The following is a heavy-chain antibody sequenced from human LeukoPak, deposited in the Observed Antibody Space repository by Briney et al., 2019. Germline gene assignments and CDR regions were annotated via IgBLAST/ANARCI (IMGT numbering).Heavy chain of an antibody. CDR1: GFTFSSYG. J-gene: IGHJ4*02. CDR3: ARDAPVKWELPSYYFDY. Sequence: PGGSLRLSCAASGFTFSSYGMHWVRQAPGKGLEWVAVIWYDGSNKYYADSVKGRFTISRDNSKNTLYLQMNSLRAEDTAVYYCARDAPVKWELPSYYFDYWGQGTLVTVSS. D-gene: IGHD1-26*01. CDR2: IWYDGSNK. V-gene: IGHV3-33*08.